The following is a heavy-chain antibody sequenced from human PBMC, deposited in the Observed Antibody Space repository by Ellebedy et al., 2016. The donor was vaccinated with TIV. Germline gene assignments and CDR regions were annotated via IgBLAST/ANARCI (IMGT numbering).Heavy chain of an antibody. D-gene: IGHD3-22*01. CDR1: GFTFSNAW. J-gene: IGHJ4*02. V-gene: IGHV3-15*07. CDR2: IKSKTDGGTT. CDR3: TTDWAQNYYDSSGYYSGAGGLFDY. Sequence: GESLKISCAASGFTFSNAWMNWVRQAPGKGLEWVGRIKSKTDGGTTDYAAPVKGRFTISRDDSKNTLYLQMNSLKTEDTAVYYCTTDWAQNYYDSSGYYSGAGGLFDYWGQGTLVTVSS.